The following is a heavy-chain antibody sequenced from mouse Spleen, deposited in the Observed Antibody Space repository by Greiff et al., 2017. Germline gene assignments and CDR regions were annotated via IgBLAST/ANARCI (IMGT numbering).Heavy chain of an antibody. CDR3: ARGDYGNHYAMDY. CDR2: INYDGSST. Sequence: EVKLVESEGGLVQPGSSMKLSCTASGFTFSDYYMAWVRQVPEKGLEWVANINYDGSSTYYLDSLKSRFIISRDNAKNILYLQMSSLKSEDTATYYCARGDYGNHYAMDYWGQGTSVTVSS. D-gene: IGHD2-1*01. V-gene: IGHV5-16*01. J-gene: IGHJ4*01. CDR1: GFTFSDYY.